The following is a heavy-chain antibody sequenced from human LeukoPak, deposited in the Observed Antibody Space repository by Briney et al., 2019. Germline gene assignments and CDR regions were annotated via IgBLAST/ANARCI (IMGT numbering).Heavy chain of an antibody. V-gene: IGHV4-59*01. CDR2: IYYSGST. D-gene: IGHD6-6*01. J-gene: IGHJ6*02. CDR3: ARVAARYVGMDV. CDR1: GFTFSSYA. Sequence: GSLRLSCAASGFTFSSYAMRWVRQAPRKGLEWIGYIYYSGSTNYNPSLKSRATISVDTSKKQVSLNLSSVTAADTAVHYCARVAARYVGMDVWGQGTTVTVSS.